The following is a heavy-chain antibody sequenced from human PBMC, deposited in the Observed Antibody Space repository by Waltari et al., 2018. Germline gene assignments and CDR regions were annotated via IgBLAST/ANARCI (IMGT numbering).Heavy chain of an antibody. CDR3: ARLPISLGVGSVFDI. D-gene: IGHD2-15*01. Sequence: QMQLQESGPGLVKPSEPLSLTCTVSGGSISSSTYSWGWLRQPPGKGLEWIGNIYYSGSTYYKPSLKSRLTISVDTSKNQFSLNLRSVTAADTAVYYCARLPISLGVGSVFDIWGQGTMVTVSS. CDR2: IYYSGST. CDR1: GGSISSSTYS. V-gene: IGHV4-39*01. J-gene: IGHJ3*02.